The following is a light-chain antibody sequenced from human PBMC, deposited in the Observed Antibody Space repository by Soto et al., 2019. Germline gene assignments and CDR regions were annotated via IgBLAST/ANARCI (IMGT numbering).Light chain of an antibody. CDR1: QSLLHSNGYNY. CDR3: MQGRETPN. V-gene: IGKV2-28*01. CDR2: LGS. J-gene: IGKJ3*01. Sequence: DIVMTQSPLSLPVTPGEPASISCRSSQSLLHSNGYNYLDWYLQKPGQSPQLLIYLGSNRASGVPDRFSGSVSGTDCTLRISRVEAEDVGVYYCMQGRETPNFGPGTKVDIK.